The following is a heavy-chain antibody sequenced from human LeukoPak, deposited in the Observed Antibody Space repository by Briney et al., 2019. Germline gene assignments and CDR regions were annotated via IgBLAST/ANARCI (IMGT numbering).Heavy chain of an antibody. V-gene: IGHV3-30-3*01. CDR3: ARDLQLWAGDAFDI. Sequence: GGSLRLSCAASGFTFSSYAMHWVRQAPGKGLEWVAAISYDGSNKYYADSVKGRFTISRDNSKNTLYLQMNSLRAEDTAVYYCARDLQLWAGDAFDIWGQGTMVTVSS. CDR1: GFTFSSYA. D-gene: IGHD5-18*01. J-gene: IGHJ3*02. CDR2: ISYDGSNK.